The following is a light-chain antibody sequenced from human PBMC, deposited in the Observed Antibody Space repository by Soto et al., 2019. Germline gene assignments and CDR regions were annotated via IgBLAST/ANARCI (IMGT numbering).Light chain of an antibody. CDR2: GAS. CDR1: QSISSN. Sequence: EIVMTQSPATLSVSPGERATLSCRASQSISSNLVWYQQKPGQAPRLLIYGASTRATGIPARFSGGGSGTEFTLTISSLQSEDFAVYYCQQYNNWPPLTFGGGTKVEIK. CDR3: QQYNNWPPLT. J-gene: IGKJ4*01. V-gene: IGKV3-15*01.